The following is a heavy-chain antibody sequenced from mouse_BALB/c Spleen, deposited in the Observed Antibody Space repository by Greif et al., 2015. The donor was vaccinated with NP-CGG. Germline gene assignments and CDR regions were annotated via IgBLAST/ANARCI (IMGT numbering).Heavy chain of an antibody. CDR3: ARSSGTDYYAMDY. Sequence: VQLKESGAELVKPGASVKLSCTASGFNIKDTYMHWVKQRPEQGLEWIGRIDPANGNTKYDPKFQGKATITADTSSNTAYLQLSSLTSEDTAVYYCARSSGTDYYAMDYWGQGTSVTVSS. CDR2: IDPANGNT. J-gene: IGHJ4*01. CDR1: GFNIKDTY. V-gene: IGHV14-3*02. D-gene: IGHD3-1*01.